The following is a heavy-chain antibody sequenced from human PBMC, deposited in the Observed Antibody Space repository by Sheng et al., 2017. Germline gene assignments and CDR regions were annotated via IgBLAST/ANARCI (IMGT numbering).Heavy chain of an antibody. V-gene: IGHV3-15*01. Sequence: EVQLVESGGGLVKPGGSLRLSCAASGFSFTNAWMSWVRQAPGRGLEWVGRIQTKTDGETTDYAAPVKGRFTISRDDSKSTLYVQMNSLKTEDTAVYYCTRELYGFDIWGQGTTVTVSS. CDR1: GFSFTNAW. CDR3: TRELYGFDI. J-gene: IGHJ6*02. CDR2: IQTKTDGETT.